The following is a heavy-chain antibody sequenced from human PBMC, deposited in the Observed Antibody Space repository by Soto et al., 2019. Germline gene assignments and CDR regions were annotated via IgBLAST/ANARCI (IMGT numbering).Heavy chain of an antibody. Sequence: QLQLQESGPGLVKPSETLSLTCSVSGGSISSSSYFWGWIRQPPGKGLEWIGSIYSSGSTYYNPSLKCRVTVSVDTSKNQFSLKLSSVTAADTAVYFCARHPSDFWFDPWGQGTLVTVSS. V-gene: IGHV4-39*01. D-gene: IGHD2-21*02. CDR1: GGSISSSSYF. CDR2: IYSSGST. CDR3: ARHPSDFWFDP. J-gene: IGHJ5*02.